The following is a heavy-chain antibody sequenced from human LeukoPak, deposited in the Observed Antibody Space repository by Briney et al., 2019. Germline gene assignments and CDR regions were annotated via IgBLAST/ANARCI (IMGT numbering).Heavy chain of an antibody. CDR2: ISAYNGNT. J-gene: IGHJ4*02. D-gene: IGHD2-2*02. V-gene: IGHV1-18*01. CDR1: GYTFTSYG. Sequence: ASVKVSCKASGYTFTSYGISWVRQAPGQGLEWMGWISAYNGNTNYAQKLQGRVTMTTDTSTSTAYMELRSLRSDDTAVYYCARDLGIVVVPAAIRPVDYWGQGTLVTVSS. CDR3: ARDLGIVVVPAAIRPVDY.